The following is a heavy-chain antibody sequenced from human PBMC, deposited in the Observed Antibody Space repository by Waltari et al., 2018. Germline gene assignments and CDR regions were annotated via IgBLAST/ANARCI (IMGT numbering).Heavy chain of an antibody. J-gene: IGHJ4*01. Sequence: EVQLLESGGDLVQPGGSLRLSCAVSGFSFGSHAMSWVRQSPGKGLEWGSSISGTSDLILYADAVKGRFTISRDYSKNIVSLEIVSLRAEDTAVYYCVKHRYSGYDYFDYWGHGTLVTVSS. CDR1: GFSFGSHA. D-gene: IGHD5-12*01. CDR2: ISGTSDLI. V-gene: IGHV3-23*01. CDR3: VKHRYSGYDYFDY.